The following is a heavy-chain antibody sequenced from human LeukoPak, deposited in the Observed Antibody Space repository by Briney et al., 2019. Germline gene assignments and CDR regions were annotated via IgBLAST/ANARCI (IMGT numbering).Heavy chain of an antibody. V-gene: IGHV3-7*01. CDR2: INQDGSVK. CDR3: ARDPGFSAFDI. CDR1: GFTFSRSW. J-gene: IGHJ3*02. D-gene: IGHD6-25*01. Sequence: GGSLRLSCAVSGFTFSRSWMTWVRQAPGKGLEFVANINQDGSVKNYVDFVRGRFTISRDNAKNSLYLQMNSLRAEDTAVYYCARDPGFSAFDIWGQGTMVTVSS.